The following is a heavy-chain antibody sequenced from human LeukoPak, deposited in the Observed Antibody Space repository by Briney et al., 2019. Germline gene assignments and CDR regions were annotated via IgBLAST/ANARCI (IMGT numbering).Heavy chain of an antibody. CDR2: ISSSSSYI. D-gene: IGHD6-6*01. CDR1: GFTFSSYS. CDR3: ARDQKEVSSSSAH. Sequence: GGSLRLSCAASGFTFSSYSMNWVRQAPGKGLEWVSSISSSSSYIYYADSVKGRFTISRDNAKNSLYLQMNSLRAEDTAVYYCARDQKEVSSSSAHWGQGTLVTVSS. J-gene: IGHJ4*02. V-gene: IGHV3-21*01.